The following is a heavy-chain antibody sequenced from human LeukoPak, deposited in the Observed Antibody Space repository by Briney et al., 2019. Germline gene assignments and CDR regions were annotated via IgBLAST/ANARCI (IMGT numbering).Heavy chain of an antibody. V-gene: IGHV3-11*04. Sequence: GGSLRLSCAASGFTFSDYYMSWIRHAPGKGLEWVSYISSIGSNIYYTDSVKGRFTISRDNAKHSLYLQMNSLRAEDTAVYYCARLCTVTTCIDNWFDPWGQGTLVTVSS. J-gene: IGHJ5*02. D-gene: IGHD4-17*01. CDR1: GFTFSDYY. CDR3: ARLCTVTTCIDNWFDP. CDR2: ISSIGSNI.